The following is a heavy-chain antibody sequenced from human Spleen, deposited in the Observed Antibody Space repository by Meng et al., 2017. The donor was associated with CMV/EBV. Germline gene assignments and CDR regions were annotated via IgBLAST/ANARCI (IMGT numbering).Heavy chain of an antibody. CDR3: AGGVPAAIGYYDFWSGYLYGMDV. V-gene: IGHV3-7*01. J-gene: IGHJ6*02. CDR2: IKHDGSEE. CDR1: GFTFSGYW. Sequence: SCAASGFTFSGYWMSWVRQAPGKGLEWVANIKHDGSEEYHVDSVRGRFAISRDNAENSLYLQMNSLRAEDTAVYYCAGGVPAAIGYYDFWSGYLYGMDVWGQGTTVTVSS. D-gene: IGHD3-3*01.